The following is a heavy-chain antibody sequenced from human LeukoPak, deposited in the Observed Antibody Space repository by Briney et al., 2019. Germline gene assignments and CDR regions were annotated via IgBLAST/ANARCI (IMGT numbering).Heavy chain of an antibody. J-gene: IGHJ3*02. Sequence: PSETLSITCTVSGCTISSNYWSWIRQPPGKGLEWVWYIYYSGSTNYNPSLKSRVTISVDTSKNQFSLKLSSVTAADTAVYYCAREIGGYSYGYVGAFDIWGQGKMVTVSA. V-gene: IGHV4-59*01. CDR3: AREIGGYSYGYVGAFDI. D-gene: IGHD5-18*01. CDR1: GCTISSNY. CDR2: IYYSGST.